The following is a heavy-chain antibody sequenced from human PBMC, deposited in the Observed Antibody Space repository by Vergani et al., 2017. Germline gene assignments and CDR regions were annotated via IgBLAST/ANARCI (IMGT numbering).Heavy chain of an antibody. CDR3: ARRRVVIALRPWDY. V-gene: IGHV4-34*01. CDR2: INHSGGT. J-gene: IGHJ4*02. CDR1: GGSFSGYY. Sequence: QVQLQQWGAGLLKPSETLSLTCAVYGGSFSGYYWSWIRQPPGKGLEWIGVINHSGGTNYNPSLKSRVTISVDTSKNQFSLKLSSVTAADTAVYYCARRRVVIALRPWDYWGQGTLVTVSS. D-gene: IGHD2-21*01.